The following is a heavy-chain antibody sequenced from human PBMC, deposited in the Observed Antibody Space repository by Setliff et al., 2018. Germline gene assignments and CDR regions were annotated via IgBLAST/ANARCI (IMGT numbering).Heavy chain of an antibody. CDR3: ARAGGGYYGSGSYWSRGVFDY. Sequence: PSETLSLTCTVSGGSINNYYWSWVRQPPGKGLEWLGYISYSGKTNYNPSLKSRVTMSVDTSKNQFSLKVDSVTAADTAVYYCARAGGGYYGSGSYWSRGVFDYWGQGTLVTVSS. CDR2: ISYSGKT. D-gene: IGHD3-10*01. CDR1: GGSINNYY. V-gene: IGHV4-59*12. J-gene: IGHJ4*02.